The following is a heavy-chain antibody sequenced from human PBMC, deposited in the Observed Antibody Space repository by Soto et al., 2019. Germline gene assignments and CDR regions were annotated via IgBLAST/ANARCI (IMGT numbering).Heavy chain of an antibody. CDR3: ARGGALPDCGGYCPPDY. J-gene: IGHJ4*02. CDR1: GASISGGGYS. V-gene: IGHV4-30-2*01. Sequence: QLQLQESGPGLLEPSQTLSLTCAVSGASISGGGYSWNLLRQAAERGVERIGSFLYTGTSSYDPSLKSRTTISAAKKKNHFSLQVTSMTASATAVAYCARGGALPDCGGYCPPDYWGQGTLVTVSS. D-gene: IGHD2-21*02. CDR2: FLYTGTS.